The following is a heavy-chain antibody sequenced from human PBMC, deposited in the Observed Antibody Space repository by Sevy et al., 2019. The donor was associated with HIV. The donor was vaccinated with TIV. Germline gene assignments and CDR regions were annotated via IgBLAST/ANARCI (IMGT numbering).Heavy chain of an antibody. D-gene: IGHD2-21*01. V-gene: IGHV4-31*03. CDR1: GGSISSGGYY. J-gene: IGHJ6*02. CDR3: ARGNWDCYNYYYYGMDV. CDR2: IYYSGST. Sequence: SETLSLTCTVSGGSISSGGYYWSWIRQHPGKGLEGIGYIYYSGSTYYNPSLKSRVTISVDTSKNQFSLKLSSVTAADTAVYYCARGNWDCYNYYYYGMDVWGQGTTVTVSS.